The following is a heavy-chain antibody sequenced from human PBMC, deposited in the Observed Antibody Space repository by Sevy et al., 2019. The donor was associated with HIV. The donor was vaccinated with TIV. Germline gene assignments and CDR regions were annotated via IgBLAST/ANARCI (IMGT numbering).Heavy chain of an antibody. J-gene: IGHJ4*02. CDR1: GFTFSKYS. D-gene: IGHD2-8*01. CDR2: FSFGCGRI. V-gene: IGHV3-23*01. Sequence: GGSLRLSCEASGFTFSKYSMSWVRQAPGKGREWVSTFSFGCGRINYADSVKGRFTISRDDYKNTLYLQMNSLRAEDTAAYYCAREGCTKPHDYWGQGTLVTVSS. CDR3: AREGCTKPHDY.